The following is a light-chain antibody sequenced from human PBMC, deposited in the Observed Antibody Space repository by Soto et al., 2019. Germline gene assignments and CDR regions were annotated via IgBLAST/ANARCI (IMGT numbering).Light chain of an antibody. J-gene: IGKJ2*03. V-gene: IGKV1-39*01. CDR2: AAS. CDR1: QNIDNY. CDR3: QQSLSTPIYS. Sequence: DIQMTQSPSSLSASVGDRVTITRRASQNIDNYLNWYQQKPGKAPNLLIYAASSLQSGVPSRFAGSGSGTHFTLTISTLQPEDVGTYFCQQSLSTPIYSFGQGTKVEIK.